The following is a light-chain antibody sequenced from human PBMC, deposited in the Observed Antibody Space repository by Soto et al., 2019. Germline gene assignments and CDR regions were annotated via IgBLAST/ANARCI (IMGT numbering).Light chain of an antibody. Sequence: QSALTQPASVSGSAGQSITISCTGTSSDVGGYNYVSWYQQHPGKAPKLMIYDVSNRPSGVSNRFSGSKSGNTASLTISGLQAEDEADYYCSSYTSSSTPKLFGGVTKVTVL. J-gene: IGLJ3*02. CDR1: SSDVGGYNY. V-gene: IGLV2-14*01. CDR2: DVS. CDR3: SSYTSSSTPKL.